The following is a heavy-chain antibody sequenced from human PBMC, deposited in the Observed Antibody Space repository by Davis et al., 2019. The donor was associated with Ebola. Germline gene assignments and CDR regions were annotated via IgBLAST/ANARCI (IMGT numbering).Heavy chain of an antibody. V-gene: IGHV3-23*01. CDR1: GFIFSSYA. J-gene: IGHJ4*02. CDR2: ISGSGGST. CDR3: ARDSVDPAYYFDY. D-gene: IGHD2-2*01. Sequence: PGGSLRLSCVASGFIFSSYAMTWVRQAPGKGLEWVSAISGSGGSTYYADSVKGRFTISRDNSKNTLYLQMNSLRAEDTAVYYCARDSVDPAYYFDYWGQGTLVTVSS.